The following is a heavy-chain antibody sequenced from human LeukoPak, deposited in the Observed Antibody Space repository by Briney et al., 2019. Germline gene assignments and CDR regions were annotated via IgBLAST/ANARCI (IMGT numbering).Heavy chain of an antibody. CDR2: IYSGGST. CDR3: ARASYYYDSSATGY. Sequence: GGSLRLSCAASGFTVGSNYMSWVRQAPGKGLEWVSVIYSGGSTYYADSVKGRFTISRDNSKNTLYLQMNSLRAEDTAVYYCARASYYYDSSATGYWGQGTLVTVSS. V-gene: IGHV3-53*01. J-gene: IGHJ4*02. CDR1: GFTVGSNY. D-gene: IGHD3-22*01.